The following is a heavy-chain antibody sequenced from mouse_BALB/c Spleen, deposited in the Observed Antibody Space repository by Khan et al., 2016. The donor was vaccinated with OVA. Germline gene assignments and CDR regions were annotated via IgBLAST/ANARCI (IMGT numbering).Heavy chain of an antibody. CDR2: IYPGTGSA. J-gene: IGHJ4*01. CDR3: AREKYGNYWGAMDY. CDR1: GYIFTSYW. Sequence: QVQLQQSGTELVRPGASVKLSCKTSGYIFTSYWIHWVKQRSGQGLEWIARIYPGTGSAYYNEKFKGKATLTADRSSSTAYMQLSSLKSEDSAVYFCAREKYGNYWGAMDYWGQGTSVTVSS. D-gene: IGHD2-10*02. V-gene: IGHV1S132*01.